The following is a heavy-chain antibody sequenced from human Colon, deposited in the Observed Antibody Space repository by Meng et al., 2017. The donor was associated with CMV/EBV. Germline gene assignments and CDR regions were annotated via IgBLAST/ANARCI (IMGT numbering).Heavy chain of an antibody. Sequence: GESLKISCAASEFTFSAHSMNWVRQAPGKGLEWLSYISPSSNTIDYADSVRGRFTISRDNAKNTLYLQMNSLRAEDSAVYYCAKGHYSRCSGPSCYTPISNWGQGTVVTVSS. V-gene: IGHV3-48*04. CDR1: EFTFSAHS. J-gene: IGHJ4*02. CDR2: ISPSSNTI. CDR3: AKGHYSRCSGPSCYTPISN. D-gene: IGHD2-2*02.